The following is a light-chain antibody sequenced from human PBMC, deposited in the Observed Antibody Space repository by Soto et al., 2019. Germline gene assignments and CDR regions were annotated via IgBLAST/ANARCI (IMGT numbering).Light chain of an antibody. CDR3: QQRSNWPPVT. CDR2: DAS. Sequence: EIVLTQSPATLSLSPGERATLSCRASQSVKNYLAWYQQKSGQAPRLLIYDASNRATGIPARFSGSGSGTDFTLTISSLEPEDSAVYYCQQRSNWPPVTFGGATKVEIK. V-gene: IGKV3-11*01. CDR1: QSVKNY. J-gene: IGKJ4*01.